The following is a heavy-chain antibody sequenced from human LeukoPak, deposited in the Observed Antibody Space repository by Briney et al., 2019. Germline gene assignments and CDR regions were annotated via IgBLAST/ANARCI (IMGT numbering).Heavy chain of an antibody. Sequence: SETLSLTCTVSGGSISSSSYSWGWIRQPPGKGLEWIGSIYYSGSTYYNPSLKSRVTISVDTSKNQFSLKLSSVTAADTAVYYCARVSLGYSSSSFWFDPWGQGTLVTVSS. J-gene: IGHJ5*02. CDR3: ARVSLGYSSSSFWFDP. CDR2: IYYSGST. V-gene: IGHV4-39*07. CDR1: GGSISSSSYS. D-gene: IGHD6-6*01.